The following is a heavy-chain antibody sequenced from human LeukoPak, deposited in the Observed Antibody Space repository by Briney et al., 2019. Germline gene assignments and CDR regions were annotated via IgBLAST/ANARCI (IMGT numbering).Heavy chain of an antibody. CDR1: GGSFSGYY. V-gene: IGHV4-34*01. D-gene: IGHD6-13*01. Sequence: SETLSLTCAVSGGSFSGYYWTWIRQPPGKGLEWIGEINHSGSTNYNPSLKSRVTISVDTSKNQFSLKLSSVTAADTAVYYCARDGAAAGTGDWGQGTLVTVSS. CDR2: INHSGST. CDR3: ARDGAAAGTGD. J-gene: IGHJ4*02.